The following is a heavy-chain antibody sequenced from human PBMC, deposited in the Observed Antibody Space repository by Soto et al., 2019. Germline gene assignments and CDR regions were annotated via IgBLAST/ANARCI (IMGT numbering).Heavy chain of an antibody. D-gene: IGHD1-1*01. CDR3: ARSWNDVRNFFDY. CDR2: ISAYNGNT. CDR1: GYTFTSYG. J-gene: IGHJ4*02. Sequence: ASVKVSCKASGYTFTSYGISWVRQTPGQGLEWMGWISAYNGNTNYAQKLQGRVTMTTDTSTSTAYMELRSLRAEDTAVYYCARSWNDVRNFFDYWGQGTLVTVSS. V-gene: IGHV1-18*01.